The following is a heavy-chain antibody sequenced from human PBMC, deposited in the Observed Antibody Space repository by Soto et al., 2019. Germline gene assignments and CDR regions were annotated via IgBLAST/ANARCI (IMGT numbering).Heavy chain of an antibody. Sequence: PSETLSLTCTVSGCSISSYYWSWIRQPPGKGLEWIGYIYYSGSTNYNPSLKSRVTISVDTSKNQFSLKLSSVTAADTAVYYCARVLGRVVVVAPSGYMDVWGKGTTVTVSS. CDR2: IYYSGST. D-gene: IGHD2-15*01. CDR1: GCSISSYY. CDR3: ARVLGRVVVVAPSGYMDV. V-gene: IGHV4-59*01. J-gene: IGHJ6*03.